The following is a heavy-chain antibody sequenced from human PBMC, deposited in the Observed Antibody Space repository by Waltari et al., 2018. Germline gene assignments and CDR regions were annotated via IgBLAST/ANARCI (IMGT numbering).Heavy chain of an antibody. V-gene: IGHV3-9*01. Sequence: EVQLVESGGGLVQPGRSLRLSCAASGFTFDDYSMHWVRQAPGKGLEWVSGIYGDGNAYYAASVTGRFTITRDSSRNSHFFQLNSLRSEDTAVYYCARSTDYNMRNLFNVWGQGSLDTVSS. CDR2: IYGDGNA. CDR1: GFTFDDYS. CDR3: ARSTDYNMRNLFNV. J-gene: IGHJ5*02. D-gene: IGHD4-4*01.